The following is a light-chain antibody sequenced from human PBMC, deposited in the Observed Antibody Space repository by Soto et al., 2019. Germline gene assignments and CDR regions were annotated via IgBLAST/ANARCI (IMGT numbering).Light chain of an antibody. CDR3: QQYYSLPV. CDR1: QEISNA. V-gene: IGKV1-33*01. J-gene: IGKJ3*01. Sequence: DIQMTQSPSSLSASVGDRLTITCQASQEISNALSWYQEKPGKAPKLLIYDTSNLQAGVPPRFSGSRSGTDFSFTINNLQPEDIATYYCQQYYSLPVVGPGTRVQI. CDR2: DTS.